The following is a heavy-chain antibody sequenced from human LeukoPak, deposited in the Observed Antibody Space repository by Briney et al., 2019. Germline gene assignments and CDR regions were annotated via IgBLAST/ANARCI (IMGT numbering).Heavy chain of an antibody. V-gene: IGHV4-61*01. CDR3: ARETPKGWGRGFYY. J-gene: IGHJ4*02. Sequence: SETLSLTCTVSGGSVSSASYYWSGIRQSPGKGLEWIGCFYNTGSTNYNPSLKSRVTISVDTSKNQFSLKLSSVTAADTAVYYCARETPKGWGRGFYYWGQGTLVTVSS. D-gene: IGHD1-26*01. CDR2: FYNTGST. CDR1: GGSVSSASYY.